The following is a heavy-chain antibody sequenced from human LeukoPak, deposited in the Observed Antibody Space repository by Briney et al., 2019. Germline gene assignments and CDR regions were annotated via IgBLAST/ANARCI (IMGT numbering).Heavy chain of an antibody. CDR3: ARGIAAAGTIFDY. V-gene: IGHV1-2*02. J-gene: IGHJ4*02. D-gene: IGHD6-13*01. CDR1: GYTXTGYY. Sequence: GASVKVSCKASGYTXTGYYMHWVRQAPGQGLEWMGWINPNSGGTNYAQKFQGRVTMTRDTSISTAYMELSRLRSDDTAVYYCARGIAAAGTIFDYWGQGTLVTVSS. CDR2: INPNSGGT.